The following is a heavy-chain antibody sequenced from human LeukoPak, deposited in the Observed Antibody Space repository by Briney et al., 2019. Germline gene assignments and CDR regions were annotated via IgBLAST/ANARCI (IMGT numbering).Heavy chain of an antibody. V-gene: IGHV3-30*18. D-gene: IGHD1-1*01. CDR3: AKRVPDY. J-gene: IGHJ4*01. CDR2: ISYDGSNK. CDR1: GFTFSSYG. Sequence: GRSLRPSCAASGFTFSSYGMHWVRQAPGKGLEWVAVISYDGSNKYYADSVKGRFTISRDNSKNTLYLQMNSLRAEDTAVYYCAKRVPDYWGQGTLVTVSS.